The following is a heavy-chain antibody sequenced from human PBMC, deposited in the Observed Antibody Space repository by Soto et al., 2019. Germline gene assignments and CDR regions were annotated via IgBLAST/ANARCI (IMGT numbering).Heavy chain of an antibody. CDR1: GFTFSNAW. D-gene: IGHD3-22*01. J-gene: IGHJ4*02. Sequence: GGSLRLSCAASGFTFSNAWMNWVRQAPGKGLEWVGRIKSKTDGGTTDYAAPVKGRFTISRDDSKNTLYLQMNSLKTEDTAVYYCTTDWTADSSGYYYVDFDYWGQGTLVTVSS. CDR3: TTDWTADSSGYYYVDFDY. V-gene: IGHV3-15*07. CDR2: IKSKTDGGTT.